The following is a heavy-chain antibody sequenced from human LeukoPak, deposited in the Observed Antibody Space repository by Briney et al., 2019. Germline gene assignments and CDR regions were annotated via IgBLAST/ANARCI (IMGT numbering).Heavy chain of an antibody. CDR1: GFTFSSYA. J-gene: IGHJ4*02. CDR3: AREISFHYDSSGSY. D-gene: IGHD3-22*01. Sequence: GGSLRLSCAASGFTFSSYAMHWVRQAPGKGLEWVAVISYDGSNKYYADSVKGRFTISRDNSKNTLYLQMNSLRAEDTAVYYCAREISFHYDSSGSYWGQGTLVTVSS. V-gene: IGHV3-30-3*01. CDR2: ISYDGSNK.